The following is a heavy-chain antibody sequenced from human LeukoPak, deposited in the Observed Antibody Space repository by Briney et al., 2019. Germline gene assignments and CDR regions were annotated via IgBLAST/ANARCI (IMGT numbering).Heavy chain of an antibody. CDR2: IYPGDSDT. CDR3: ARHPGGYCSSTSCLGGDYYYYGMDV. D-gene: IGHD2-2*01. CDR1: GSSFTSYW. V-gene: IGHV5-51*01. Sequence: GESLKIPCKGSGSSFTSYWIGWVRQMPGKGLEWMGIIYPGDSDTRYSPSFQGQVTISADKSISTAYLQWSSLKASDTAMYYCARHPGGYCSSTSCLGGDYYYYGMDVWGQGTTVTVSS. J-gene: IGHJ6*02.